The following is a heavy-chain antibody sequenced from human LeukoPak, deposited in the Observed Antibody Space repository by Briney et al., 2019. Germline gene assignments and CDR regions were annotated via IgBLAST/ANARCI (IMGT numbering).Heavy chain of an antibody. CDR2: IRNDGSNK. D-gene: IGHD2-2*01. J-gene: IGHJ4*02. Sequence: PGGSLRLSCAASGFTFSNYGMHWVRQAPGKGLEWVAVIRNDGSNKYYADSVKGRFTISRDNSKNTLYLQMNSLRAEDTAVYYCAKEPPAAILWGQGTLVTVSS. CDR1: GFTFSNYG. CDR3: AKEPPAAIL. V-gene: IGHV3-30*02.